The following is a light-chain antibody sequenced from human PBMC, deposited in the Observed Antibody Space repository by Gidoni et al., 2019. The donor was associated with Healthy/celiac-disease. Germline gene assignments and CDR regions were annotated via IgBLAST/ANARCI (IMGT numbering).Light chain of an antibody. CDR2: KAS. CDR1: QSISSW. CDR3: QQYNSYSQT. V-gene: IGKV1-5*03. J-gene: IGKJ1*01. Sequence: DIQMTQSPSTLSASVGDRVTITCRASQSISSWLAWYQQKPGKAPKLLIYKASSLESGVPSGFSGSGSGTEFTLTISSLQPDDFATYYCQQYNSYSQTFXXXTKVEIK.